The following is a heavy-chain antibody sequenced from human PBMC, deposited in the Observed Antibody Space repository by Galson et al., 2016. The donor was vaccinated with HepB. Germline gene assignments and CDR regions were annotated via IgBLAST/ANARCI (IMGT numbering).Heavy chain of an antibody. D-gene: IGHD3-22*01. CDR3: TRGNYYDSSDLWYH. V-gene: IGHV1-3*01. CDR2: INAGNGNT. J-gene: IGHJ5*02. CDR1: GYSFTSYA. Sequence: SVKVSCKASGYSFTSYAIHWMRQAPGQSLEWMGWINAGNGNTKNSQNFEGRVTFTRDTSASTVYLELSSLRFEDTAVYYCTRGNYYDSSDLWYHWGQGTLVTVSS.